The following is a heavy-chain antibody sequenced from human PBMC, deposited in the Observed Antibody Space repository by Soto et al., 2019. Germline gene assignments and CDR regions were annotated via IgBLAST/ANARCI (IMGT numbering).Heavy chain of an antibody. D-gene: IGHD5-18*01. V-gene: IGHV1-18*01. CDR3: TRVWYTAMADNWFDP. Sequence: QVQLVQSGAEVKKPGASVKVSCKASGYTFTSYGISWVRQAPGQGLEWMGWISAYNGNTNYAQKLQGRVTMTTDTSTSTAYMELRSLRSDDTAVYYCTRVWYTAMADNWFDPWGQGTLVTVSS. J-gene: IGHJ5*02. CDR1: GYTFTSYG. CDR2: ISAYNGNT.